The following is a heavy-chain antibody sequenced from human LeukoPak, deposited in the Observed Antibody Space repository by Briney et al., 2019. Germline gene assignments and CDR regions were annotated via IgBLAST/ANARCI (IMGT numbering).Heavy chain of an antibody. CDR3: AKAGIVGPTTNFDF. D-gene: IGHD1-26*01. CDR2: ITDSGGST. CDR1: GFSFIRYA. J-gene: IGHJ4*02. Sequence: GGSLRLSCAASGFSFIRYAMSWIRLTPGRGLEWVSGITDSGGSTFYADSVKGRFSISRDNSKQTLYLQMNSLRAEDTAVYYCAKAGIVGPTTNFDFWGQGTLVTVSS. V-gene: IGHV3-23*01.